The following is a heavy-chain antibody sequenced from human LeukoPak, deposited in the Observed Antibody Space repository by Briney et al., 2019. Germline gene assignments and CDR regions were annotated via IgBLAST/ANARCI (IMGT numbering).Heavy chain of an antibody. CDR1: GYTFTSYG. V-gene: IGHV1-18*01. J-gene: IGHJ4*02. CDR3: ARVDSSGWNFDY. Sequence: ASVQVSCKASGYTFTSYGISWVRQAPGPGLAWMGWISAYNGNTNYAQKLQGRVTMTTDTSTSTAYMELRSLRSDDTAVYYCARVDSSGWNFDYWGQGTLVTVSS. CDR2: ISAYNGNT. D-gene: IGHD6-19*01.